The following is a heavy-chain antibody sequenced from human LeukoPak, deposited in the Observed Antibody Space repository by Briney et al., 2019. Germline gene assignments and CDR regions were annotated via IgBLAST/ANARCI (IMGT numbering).Heavy chain of an antibody. Sequence: GGSLRLSCAASGFTFSTDSMNWVRQAPGKGLEWVSYISRSGSIIYYADSVKGRFTISRDNSKNTLYLQMNSLRAEDTAVYYCARGSHGITGTMDVWGKGTTVTVSS. CDR3: ARGSHGITGTMDV. J-gene: IGHJ6*03. CDR1: GFTFSTDS. D-gene: IGHD1-20*01. V-gene: IGHV3-48*01. CDR2: ISRSGSII.